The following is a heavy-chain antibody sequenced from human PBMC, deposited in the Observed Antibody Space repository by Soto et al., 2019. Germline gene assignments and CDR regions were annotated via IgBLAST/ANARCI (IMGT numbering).Heavy chain of an antibody. CDR3: ARDNWKSY. Sequence: EVQLVESGGGLVQPGGSLRLSCVASGFTFSNYWMHWVRQAPGKGLVWVSRISPDGSNTNYADSVKGRFTISRDNAKNTVYLQMNSLRAEDTALYCCARDNWKSYWGQGTLVTVSS. D-gene: IGHD1-20*01. J-gene: IGHJ4*02. CDR1: GFTFSNYW. V-gene: IGHV3-74*01. CDR2: ISPDGSNT.